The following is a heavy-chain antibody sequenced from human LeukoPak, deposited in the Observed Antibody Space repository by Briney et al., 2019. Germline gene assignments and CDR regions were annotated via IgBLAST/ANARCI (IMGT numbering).Heavy chain of an antibody. D-gene: IGHD6-13*01. CDR1: GFTFSSYW. J-gene: IGHJ4*02. Sequence: PGGSLRLSCAASGFTFSSYWMSWVRQAPGKGLEWLANIKQDGSEKNYVDSVKGRFTISRDNAKISLYLHMNSLRAEDTAVYYCARGLLAAPGIDYWGQGALSPSPQ. CDR2: IKQDGSEK. CDR3: ARGLLAAPGIDY. V-gene: IGHV3-7*04.